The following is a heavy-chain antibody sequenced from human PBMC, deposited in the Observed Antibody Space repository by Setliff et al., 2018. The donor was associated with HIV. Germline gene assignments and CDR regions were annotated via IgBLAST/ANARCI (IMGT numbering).Heavy chain of an antibody. J-gene: IGHJ4*02. CDR2: IHYTGIS. D-gene: IGHD3-3*01. V-gene: IGHV4-59*08. CDR1: GGSMGSHY. Sequence: SETLSLTCVISGGSMGSHYWSWIRQSPGKGLEWIGNIHYTGISDTNPSLKRRATISLDRPKIQFSLMLNSLTVADTAVYYCARLGYYNLWSGYWTDTWGQGKSVTVSS. CDR3: ARLGYYNLWSGYWTDT.